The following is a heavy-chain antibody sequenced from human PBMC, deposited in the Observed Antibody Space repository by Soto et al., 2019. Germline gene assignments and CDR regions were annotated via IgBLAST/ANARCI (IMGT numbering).Heavy chain of an antibody. J-gene: IGHJ3*02. CDR2: MNPNSGNT. D-gene: IGHD1-26*01. V-gene: IGHV1-8*01. CDR3: AGRGDTERRDAFDI. CDR1: GYTFTSYD. Sequence: ASVKVSCKASGYTFTSYDINWVRQATGQGLEWMGWMNPNSGNTGYAQKFQGRVTMTRNTSISTAYMELSSLRSEDTAVYYCAGRGDTERRDAFDIWGQGTMVTVSS.